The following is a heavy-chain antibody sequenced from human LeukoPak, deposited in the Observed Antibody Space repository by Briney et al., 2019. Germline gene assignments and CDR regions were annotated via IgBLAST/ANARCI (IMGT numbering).Heavy chain of an antibody. D-gene: IGHD3-3*01. J-gene: IGHJ6*03. V-gene: IGHV3-23*01. CDR1: GFTFSSYA. CDR2: ISGSGGST. CDR3: AKDAIFGVVKYYYMDV. Sequence: GGSLRLSCAASGFTFSSYAMSWVRQAPGKGLEWVSAISGSGGSTYYADSVKGRFTISRDNSKNTLYLQMNSLRAEDTAVYYCAKDAIFGVVKYYYMDVWGKGTTVTVSS.